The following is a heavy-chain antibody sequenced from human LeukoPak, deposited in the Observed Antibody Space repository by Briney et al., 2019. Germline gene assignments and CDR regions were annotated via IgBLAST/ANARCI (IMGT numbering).Heavy chain of an antibody. Sequence: PGGSLRLSCAASGFTFSSYGMHWVRQAPGKGLEWVAVISYDGSNKYYADSVKGRFTISRDDSKNTLYLQMNSLRAEDTAAYYCAKGCYFDILSGYSSLDSWGQGTLVTVSS. D-gene: IGHD3-9*01. V-gene: IGHV3-30*18. J-gene: IGHJ4*02. CDR2: ISYDGSNK. CDR1: GFTFSSYG. CDR3: AKGCYFDILSGYSSLDS.